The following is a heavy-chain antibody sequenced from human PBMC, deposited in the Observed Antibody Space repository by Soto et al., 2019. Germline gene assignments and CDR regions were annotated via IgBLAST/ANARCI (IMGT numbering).Heavy chain of an antibody. CDR2: ISAYNGNT. Sequence: QVQLVQSGAEVKKPGASVRVSCKASGYTFTSYGISWVRQAPGQGLEWMGWISAYNGNTNYAQKLQGRVTMTTDTSTSTAYMARLSPKSDGTAVYYCARKTVAGTAGFDYWGQGTLVTVSS. J-gene: IGHJ4*02. CDR3: ARKTVAGTAGFDY. CDR1: GYTFTSYG. D-gene: IGHD6-19*01. V-gene: IGHV1-18*01.